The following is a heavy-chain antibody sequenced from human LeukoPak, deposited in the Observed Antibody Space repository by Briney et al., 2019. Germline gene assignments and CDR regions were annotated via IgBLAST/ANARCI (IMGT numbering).Heavy chain of an antibody. CDR3: ARGSGWFLY. Sequence: GGSLRLSCAASGFSFSSYSMSWVRQAPGKGLEWVATIKEDGSEKYYVDSVKGRFTISRDNAKSSLYLQMNSLRAEDMALYYCARGSGWFLYWGPGTLVTVSS. V-gene: IGHV3-7*04. D-gene: IGHD6-19*01. J-gene: IGHJ4*02. CDR2: IKEDGSEK. CDR1: GFSFSSYS.